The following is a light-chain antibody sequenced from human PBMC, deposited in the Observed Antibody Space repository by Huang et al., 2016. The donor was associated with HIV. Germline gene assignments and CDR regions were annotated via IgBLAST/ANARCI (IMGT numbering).Light chain of an antibody. CDR3: QQTYSAPVT. V-gene: IGKV1-39*01. CDR2: SST. CDR1: QRISSH. J-gene: IGKJ4*01. Sequence: DIQVTQSPSSLSASVGDRVTITCRTSQRISSHLSWYQQKIGKGPKRRIYSSTVLQSGVPSRFTGSGSGTDFTLTINSLQPEDFATYYCQQTYSAPVTFGGGTRVEIK.